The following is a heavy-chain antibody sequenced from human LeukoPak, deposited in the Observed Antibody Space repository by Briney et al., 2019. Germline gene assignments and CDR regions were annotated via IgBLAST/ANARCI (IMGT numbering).Heavy chain of an antibody. CDR1: GFSFSGNW. D-gene: IGHD3-16*01. V-gene: IGHV3-7*01. CDR2: IKQDGGEK. J-gene: IGHJ4*02. CDR3: AKGDYFDY. Sequence: PGGSLRLSCAASGFSFSGNWMSWVRQAPGEGLEWVANIKQDGGEKYYVNSVKGRFTISRDNAKNSLYLQMNSLRAEDTAVYYCAKGDYFDYWGQGTLVAVSS.